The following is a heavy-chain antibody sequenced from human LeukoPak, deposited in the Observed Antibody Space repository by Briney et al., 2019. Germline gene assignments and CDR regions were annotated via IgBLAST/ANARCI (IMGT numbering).Heavy chain of an antibody. CDR1: GGSISSGNW. CDR2: IFHNGTT. Sequence: SETLSLTCVVSGGSISSGNWWTWVRQPPGKGLEWLGEIFHNGTTNYNPSLKSRVTISLDKSNNQFSLKLSSVTAADTAVYYCAKHLRRRFFSKTLGFDPWGQGTLVTVSS. J-gene: IGHJ5*02. V-gene: IGHV4-4*02. CDR3: AKHLRRRFFSKTLGFDP. D-gene: IGHD3-3*01.